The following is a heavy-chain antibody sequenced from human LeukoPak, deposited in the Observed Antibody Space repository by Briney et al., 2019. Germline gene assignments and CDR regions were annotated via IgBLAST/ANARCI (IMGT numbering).Heavy chain of an antibody. CDR2: INHSGST. V-gene: IGHV4-34*01. CDR1: GGSFSGYY. D-gene: IGHD6-13*01. CDR3: ARGASVAAAGWGLKY. Sequence: SETLSLTCAVYGGSFSGYYWSWIRQPPGKGLEWIGEINHSGSTNYNPSLKSRVTISVDTSKNQISLNLTSVTAADTAVYYCARGASVAAAGWGLKYWGQGVLVTVSS. J-gene: IGHJ4*02.